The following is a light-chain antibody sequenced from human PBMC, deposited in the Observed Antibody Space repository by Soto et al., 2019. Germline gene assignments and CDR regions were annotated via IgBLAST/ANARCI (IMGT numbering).Light chain of an antibody. J-gene: IGKJ2*01. CDR3: QQSFNTPYT. Sequence: DIQMTQSPSSLSASVGDRVTITCRASQTISNYLNWYHQKPGKTPKLLIYGISTLQSGVPSRFSGSGSGTDFTLTISSLQPEDFATYYCQQSFNTPYTFGQGTELEVK. CDR2: GIS. CDR1: QTISNY. V-gene: IGKV1-39*01.